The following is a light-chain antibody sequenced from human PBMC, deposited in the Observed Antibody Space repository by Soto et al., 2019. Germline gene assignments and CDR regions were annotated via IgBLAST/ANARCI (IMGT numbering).Light chain of an antibody. CDR3: HQRSNWPWT. J-gene: IGKJ1*01. CDR2: DAS. V-gene: IGKV3-11*01. CDR1: QSVSSY. Sequence: EIVLTQSPATLSLSPGERVTLSCRASQSVSSYLAWYQQKPGQAPRLLIYDASNRATGIPARFSGSGSGTDFTLTISSLEPEDFAVYFCHQRSNWPWTFGQGTKVDNK.